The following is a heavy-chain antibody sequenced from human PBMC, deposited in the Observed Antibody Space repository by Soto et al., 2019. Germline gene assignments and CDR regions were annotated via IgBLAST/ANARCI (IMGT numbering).Heavy chain of an antibody. D-gene: IGHD2-15*01. J-gene: IGHJ5*02. CDR3: GRDSDIVVVVAADNWFDP. V-gene: IGHV1-18*01. Sequence: ASVKVSCKASGYTFTSYGISWVRQAPGQGLEWMGWISAYNGNTNYAQKLQGRVTMTTDTSTSTAYMELRSLRSDDTAVYYCGRDSDIVVVVAADNWFDPWGQGTLVTVSS. CDR1: GYTFTSYG. CDR2: ISAYNGNT.